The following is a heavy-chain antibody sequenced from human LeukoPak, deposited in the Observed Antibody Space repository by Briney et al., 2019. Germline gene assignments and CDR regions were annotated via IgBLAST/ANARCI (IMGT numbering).Heavy chain of an antibody. D-gene: IGHD2-15*01. V-gene: IGHV3-33*06. Sequence: PGGSLRLSCAASGFTFSSYGMHWVRQAPGKGLEWVEVIWYDGSNKYYADSVKGRFTISRDNSKNTLYLQMNSLRAEDTAVYYCAKDYSTGYGGIADDYWGQGTLVTVSS. CDR1: GFTFSSYG. CDR3: AKDYSTGYGGIADDY. J-gene: IGHJ4*02. CDR2: IWYDGSNK.